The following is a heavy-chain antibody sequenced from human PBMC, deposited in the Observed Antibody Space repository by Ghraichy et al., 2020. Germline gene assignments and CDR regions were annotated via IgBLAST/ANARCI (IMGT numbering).Heavy chain of an antibody. D-gene: IGHD3-22*01. CDR3: ARTSSGYYSPLDY. J-gene: IGHJ4*02. CDR2: IYYSGST. Sequence: SETLSLTCTVSGGSISSGGYYWSWIRQHPGKGLEWIGYIYYSGSTYYNPSPKSRVTISVDTSKNQFSLNLSSVTVADTAVYYCARTSSGYYSPLDYWGQGTLVTVSS. CDR1: GGSISSGGYY. V-gene: IGHV4-31*03.